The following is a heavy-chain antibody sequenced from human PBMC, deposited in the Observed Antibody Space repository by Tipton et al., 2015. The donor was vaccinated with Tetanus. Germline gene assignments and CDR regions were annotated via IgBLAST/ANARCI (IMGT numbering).Heavy chain of an antibody. CDR3: AKTTIYGSIIDYFDS. V-gene: IGHV3-73*01. CDR2: VRTRTNSYAT. J-gene: IGHJ4*02. D-gene: IGHD5-24*01. CDR1: EFTFSGSA. Sequence: SLRLSCAASEFTFSGSAIHWVRQASGKGLEWVGRVRTRTNSYATEYAESVKGRFTISRDSSKNTLYLQMNSLRAEDTAMYYCAKTTIYGSIIDYFDSWGQGTLVTVSS.